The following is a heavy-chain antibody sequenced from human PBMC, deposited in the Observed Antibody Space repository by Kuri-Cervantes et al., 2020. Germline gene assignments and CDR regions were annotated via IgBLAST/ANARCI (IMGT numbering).Heavy chain of an antibody. CDR3: AHCTLVQTGPYGMDV. V-gene: IGHV2-5*01. CDR1: GFSLSTSGVG. Sequence: SGPTLAKPTQTLTLTCTFPGFSLSTSGVGVGWIRQPPGKALEWLALIYWNDDKRYSPSLKSRLTITKDTSKNQVVLTMTNMDHVDTATYYCAHCTLVQTGPYGMDVWGQGTTVTVSS. J-gene: IGHJ6*02. D-gene: IGHD4/OR15-4a*01. CDR2: IYWNDDK.